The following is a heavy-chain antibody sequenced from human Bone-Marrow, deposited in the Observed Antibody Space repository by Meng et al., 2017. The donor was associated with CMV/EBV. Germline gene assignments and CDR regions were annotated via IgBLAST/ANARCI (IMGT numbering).Heavy chain of an antibody. Sequence: GESLKISCAASGFTFSSYSMNWVRQAPGKGLEWVSSISRSSSYIYYADSVKGRFTISRDNAKNSLYLQMNSLRAEDTAVYYCARGLREVVPAAMAVNWFDPWGQGTLVTVSS. CDR1: GFTFSSYS. J-gene: IGHJ5*02. D-gene: IGHD2-2*01. CDR3: ARGLREVVPAAMAVNWFDP. V-gene: IGHV3-21*01. CDR2: ISRSSSYI.